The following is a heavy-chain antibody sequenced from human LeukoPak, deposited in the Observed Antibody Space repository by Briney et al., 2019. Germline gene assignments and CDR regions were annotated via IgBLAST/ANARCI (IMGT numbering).Heavy chain of an antibody. V-gene: IGHV1-18*01. Sequence: ASVKVSCKASGYTFTSYGISWVRQAPGQGLEWMGWISANNGNTNSAQKFQGGVTMTTDTSTSTAYMELRSLRSDDRAVYYCARDRPFPYYYDSSGYYSPAHYYYYYMDVWGKGTTVTVSS. D-gene: IGHD3-22*01. CDR2: ISANNGNT. CDR1: GYTFTSYG. J-gene: IGHJ6*03. CDR3: ARDRPFPYYYDSSGYYSPAHYYYYYMDV.